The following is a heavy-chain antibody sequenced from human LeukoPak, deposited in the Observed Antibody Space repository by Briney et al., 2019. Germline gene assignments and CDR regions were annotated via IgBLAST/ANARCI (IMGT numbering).Heavy chain of an antibody. Sequence: PSETLSLTCAVYGGSFSGYYWSWIRQPPGKGLEWIGEINHSGSTNYNPSLKSRVTISVDTSKNQFSLKLSSVTAADTAVYYCARAHGGYSSSTYFDYWGQGTLVTVSS. CDR3: ARAHGGYSSSTYFDY. V-gene: IGHV4-34*01. CDR2: INHSGST. D-gene: IGHD6-6*01. CDR1: GGSFSGYY. J-gene: IGHJ4*02.